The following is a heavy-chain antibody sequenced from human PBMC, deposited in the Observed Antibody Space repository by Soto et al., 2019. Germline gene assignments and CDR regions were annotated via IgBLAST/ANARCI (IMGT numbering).Heavy chain of an antibody. D-gene: IGHD1-26*01. V-gene: IGHV3-30*03. CDR3: ARSPQPTRGIHWYFDL. CDR2: ISYEGINK. J-gene: IGHJ2*01. CDR1: GFTFNTYG. Sequence: QVQLVESGGGVVQPGRSLGLSCAASGFTFNTYGMHWVRQAPGKGLEWVAAISYEGINKYYADSVKGRFTISRDNSKNTLYVQMNILRPEDTAVYYCARSPQPTRGIHWYFDLWGRGILVTVSS.